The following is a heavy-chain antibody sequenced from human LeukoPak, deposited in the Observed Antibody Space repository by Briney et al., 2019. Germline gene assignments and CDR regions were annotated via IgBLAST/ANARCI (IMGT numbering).Heavy chain of an antibody. Sequence: SETLSLTCAVYGGSFSGYYWSWIRQPPGKGLEWIGEINHSGSTNYNPSLKSRVTISVDTSKNQFSLKLSSVTAADTAVYYCARAKYYYGSGRMKNFDYWGQGTLVTVSS. J-gene: IGHJ4*02. D-gene: IGHD3-10*01. CDR2: INHSGST. V-gene: IGHV4-34*01. CDR3: ARAKYYYGSGRMKNFDY. CDR1: GGSFSGYY.